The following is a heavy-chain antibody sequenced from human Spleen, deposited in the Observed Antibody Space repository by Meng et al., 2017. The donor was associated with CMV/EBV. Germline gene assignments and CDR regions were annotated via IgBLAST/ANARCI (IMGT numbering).Heavy chain of an antibody. CDR3: ARGRYCSGGSCYLFDY. D-gene: IGHD2-15*01. J-gene: IGHJ4*02. CDR2: IYYSGST. Sequence: SETLSLTCTVSGGSVSSGSYYWSWIRQPPGKGLEWIGYIYYSGSTNYNPSLKSRVTISVDTSKNQFSLTLSSVTAADTAVYYCARGRYCSGGSCYLFDYWGQGTLVTVSS. V-gene: IGHV4-61*01. CDR1: GGSVSSGSYY.